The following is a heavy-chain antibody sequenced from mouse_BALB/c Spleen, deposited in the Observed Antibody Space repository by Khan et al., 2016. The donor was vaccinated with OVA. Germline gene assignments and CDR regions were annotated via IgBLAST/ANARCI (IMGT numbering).Heavy chain of an antibody. Sequence: VQLQQSGAELMKPGASVKISCKATGYTFSSYWIEWVKQRPGHGLEWIGEILPGSGSNNYNEKFKGKATFTADTSSNTAYMQLSSLTSEDSAVYDCGRGNYYGSSSWFGYWGQGTLVTVS. CDR2: ILPGSGSN. V-gene: IGHV1-9*01. CDR3: GRGNYYGSSSWFGY. CDR1: GYTFSSYW. D-gene: IGHD1-1*01. J-gene: IGHJ3*01.